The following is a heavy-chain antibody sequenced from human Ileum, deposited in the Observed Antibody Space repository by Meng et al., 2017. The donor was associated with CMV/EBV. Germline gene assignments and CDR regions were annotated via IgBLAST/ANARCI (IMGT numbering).Heavy chain of an antibody. CDR2: ISGSGGST. CDR1: GFTFSSYA. CDR3: AVCGSSWYIFAGGYYGMDV. V-gene: IGHV3-23*01. Sequence: GGSLRLSCAASGFTFSSYAMSWVRQAPGKGLEWVSAISGSGGSTYYADSVKGRFTISRDNSKNTLYLQMNSLRAEDTAVYYCAVCGSSWYIFAGGYYGMDVWGQGTTVTVSS. J-gene: IGHJ6*02. D-gene: IGHD6-13*01.